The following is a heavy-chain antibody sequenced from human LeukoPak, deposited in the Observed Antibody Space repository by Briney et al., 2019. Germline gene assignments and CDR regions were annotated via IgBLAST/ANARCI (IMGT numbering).Heavy chain of an antibody. D-gene: IGHD6-19*01. J-gene: IGHJ4*02. CDR3: AKRSAESSGYFDL. CDR1: GFTFIKHS. CDR2: ITGSGAFT. Sequence: GGSLRLSCAASGFTFIKHSMTWVRQAPGKGLEWVSAITGSGAFTDYADSVKGRFTISRDNSKSTLYLQMNSLRAEDTAVYYCAKRSAESSGYFDLWGQGTRVTVSS. V-gene: IGHV3-23*01.